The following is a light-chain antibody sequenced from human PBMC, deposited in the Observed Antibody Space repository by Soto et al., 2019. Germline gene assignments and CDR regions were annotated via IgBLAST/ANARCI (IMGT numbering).Light chain of an antibody. J-gene: IGLJ1*01. Sequence: QSVLTQPPSVSAAPGQKVTISCSGGNSNGNSFVSWYQHAPGIAPKLLIYDNDKRPSGIPDRLSGSKSGMSATLDITGVQTGDEADYYCATWDDSLTAAVFGPGTKLTVL. V-gene: IGLV1-51*01. CDR1: NSNGNSF. CDR2: DND. CDR3: ATWDDSLTAAV.